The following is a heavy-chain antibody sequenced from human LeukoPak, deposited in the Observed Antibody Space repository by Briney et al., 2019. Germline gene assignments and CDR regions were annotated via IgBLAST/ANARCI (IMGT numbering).Heavy chain of an antibody. CDR2: IYYSGST. V-gene: IGHV4-59*01. CDR1: GASITSYY. CDR3: ARNIAGIAAAGIDY. D-gene: IGHD6-13*01. J-gene: IGHJ4*02. Sequence: SETLSLTSTVSGASITSYYWSWIRQPPGKGLEWIGYIYYSGSTNYNPSLKSRVTISADTSKNQFSLKLSSVTAADTAVYYCARNIAGIAAAGIDYWGQGTLVTVSS.